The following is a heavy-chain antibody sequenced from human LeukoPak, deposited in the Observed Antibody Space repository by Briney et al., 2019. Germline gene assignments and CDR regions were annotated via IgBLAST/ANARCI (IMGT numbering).Heavy chain of an antibody. CDR2: ISGYNGDT. J-gene: IGHJ6*03. CDR1: GYTFAGYG. V-gene: IGHV1-18*01. CDR3: ARNSAPPRYYYYYYYYMDV. Sequence: ASVKVSCKASGYTFAGYGISWVRQAPGQGLEWMGWISGYNGDTNYAQKLQGRVTMTTDTSSNTAYMELRSLRSEDTAVYYCARNSAPPRYYYYYYYYMDVWGKGTTVTISS. D-gene: IGHD1-14*01.